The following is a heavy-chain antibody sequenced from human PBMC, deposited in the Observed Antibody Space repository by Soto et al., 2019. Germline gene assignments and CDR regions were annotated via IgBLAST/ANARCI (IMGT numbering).Heavy chain of an antibody. Sequence: QVQLQESGPGLVKPSETLSLTCSVSGGSISDYYWSWIRQSPEKGVEDIAYSSYGGIPNLNGALNGRVTMSIDTSKNQCSLKATSLTAADTAVYYCARARKATYITGGFDSWGQGTLVTVSS. V-gene: IGHV4-59*13. CDR3: ARARKATYITGGFDS. D-gene: IGHD3-3*01. CDR1: GGSISDYY. CDR2: SSYGGIP. J-gene: IGHJ4*02.